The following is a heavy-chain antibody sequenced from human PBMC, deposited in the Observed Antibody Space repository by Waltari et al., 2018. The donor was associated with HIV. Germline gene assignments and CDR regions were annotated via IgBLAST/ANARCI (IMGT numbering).Heavy chain of an antibody. CDR2: INSDGSST. D-gene: IGHD3-16*01. CDR1: GFTFSSYW. V-gene: IGHV3-74*01. Sequence: EVQLVESGGGLVQPGGSLILSCAASGFTFSSYWMHWVRQAPGKGLVWVSRINSDGSSTNYADSVKGRFTISRDNAKNTVYLQMNSLRAEDTALYYCASLYNYVWGSPPPFDYWGQGTLVTVSS. CDR3: ASLYNYVWGSPPPFDY. J-gene: IGHJ4*02.